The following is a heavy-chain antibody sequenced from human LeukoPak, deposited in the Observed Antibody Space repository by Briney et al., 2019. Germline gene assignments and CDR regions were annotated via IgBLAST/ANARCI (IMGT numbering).Heavy chain of an antibody. CDR1: GFTISTYE. CDR3: AREGGSFFFDI. CDR2: ISSSGRTM. D-gene: IGHD1-26*01. V-gene: IGHV3-48*03. Sequence: GGSLRLSCAASGFTISTYEMSWVRQAPGKGLEWVSYISSSGRTMYYADSVKGRFTTSKDNAKNSLFLQMNSLRAEDTAVYYCAREGGSFFFDIWGQGTMVTVSS. J-gene: IGHJ3*02.